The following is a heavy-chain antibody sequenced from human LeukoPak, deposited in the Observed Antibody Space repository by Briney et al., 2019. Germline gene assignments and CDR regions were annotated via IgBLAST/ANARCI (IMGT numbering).Heavy chain of an antibody. J-gene: IGHJ4*02. CDR2: IYYSGST. CDR3: ARDGQRGSTSSPFDY. CDR1: GGSISSGGYY. D-gene: IGHD2-2*01. Sequence: NPSETLSLTCTVSGGSISSGGYYWSWIRQHPGKGLEWIGYIYYSGSTYYNPSLKSRVTISVDTSKNQFSLKLSSVTAADTAVYYCARDGQRGSTSSPFDYWGQGTLVTVSS. V-gene: IGHV4-31*03.